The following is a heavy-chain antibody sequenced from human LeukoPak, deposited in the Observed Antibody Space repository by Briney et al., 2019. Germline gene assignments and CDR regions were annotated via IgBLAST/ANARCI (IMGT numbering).Heavy chain of an antibody. CDR3: TREGKYSSGWYESDD. CDR1: GFTFGDHA. J-gene: IGHJ4*02. CDR2: IRGERYGGTP. Sequence: EPGRSLRLSCTASGFTFGDHAMSWVRQAPGKGLEWVGFIRGERYGGTPEYAASVKGRFSISRDDSKSIVYLQMNSLKPEDTAVYYCTREGKYSSGWYESDDWGQGPLVTVST. V-gene: IGHV3-49*04. D-gene: IGHD6-19*01.